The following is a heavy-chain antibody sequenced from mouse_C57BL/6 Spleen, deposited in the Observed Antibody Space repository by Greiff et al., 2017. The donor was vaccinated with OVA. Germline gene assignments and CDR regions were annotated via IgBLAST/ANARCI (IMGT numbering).Heavy chain of an antibody. CDR1: GYAFSSYW. Sequence: VQLQESGAELVKPGASVKISCKASGYAFSSYWMNWVKQRPGKGLEWIGQIYPGDGDTNYNGKFKGKATLTADKSSSTAYMQLSSLTSEDSAVYFGAREGTGRRRGFDYWGQGTTLTVSS. CDR3: AREGTGRRRGFDY. J-gene: IGHJ2*01. D-gene: IGHD4-1*01. CDR2: IYPGDGDT. V-gene: IGHV1-80*01.